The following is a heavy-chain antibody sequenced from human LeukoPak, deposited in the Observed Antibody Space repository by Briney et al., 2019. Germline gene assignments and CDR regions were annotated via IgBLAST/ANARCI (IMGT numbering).Heavy chain of an antibody. Sequence: ASVKVSCKASGYTFTSYCMHWVRQAPGQGLEWMGIINPSGGSTSYAQKFQGRVTMTRDTSTSTVYMELSSLRSEDTAVYYCARAFSFGVAIEYYFDYWGQGTLVTVSS. V-gene: IGHV1-46*01. D-gene: IGHD3-3*01. CDR3: ARAFSFGVAIEYYFDY. CDR2: INPSGGST. J-gene: IGHJ4*02. CDR1: GYTFTSYC.